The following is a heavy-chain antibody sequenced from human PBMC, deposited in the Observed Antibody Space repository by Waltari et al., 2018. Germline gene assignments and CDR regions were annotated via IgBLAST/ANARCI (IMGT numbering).Heavy chain of an antibody. CDR1: GFTFSSYA. V-gene: IGHV3-23*01. J-gene: IGHJ4*02. CDR2: ISGSGGST. D-gene: IGHD2-15*01. Sequence: VQPGGSLRLSCAASGFTFSSYAMSWVRQAPGKGLEWVSAISGSGGSTYYADSVKGRFTISRDNSKNTLYLQMNSLRAEDTAVYYCAKDRVPRYCSGGSCRFYYFDYWGQGTLVTVSS. CDR3: AKDRVPRYCSGGSCRFYYFDY.